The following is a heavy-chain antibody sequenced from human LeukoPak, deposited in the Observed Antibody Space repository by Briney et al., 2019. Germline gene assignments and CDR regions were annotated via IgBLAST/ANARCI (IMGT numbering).Heavy chain of an antibody. V-gene: IGHV1-24*01. CDR3: ATGPYCSGGSCYPLFDY. CDR1: GYTLTELS. CDR2: FDPEDGET. D-gene: IGHD2-15*01. Sequence: ASVKVSCKVSGYTLTELSMHWVRPAPGKGLAWMGGFDPEDGETIYAQKFQGRVTMTEDTSTDTAYMELSSLRSEDTAVYYCATGPYCSGGSCYPLFDYWGQGTLVTVSS. J-gene: IGHJ4*02.